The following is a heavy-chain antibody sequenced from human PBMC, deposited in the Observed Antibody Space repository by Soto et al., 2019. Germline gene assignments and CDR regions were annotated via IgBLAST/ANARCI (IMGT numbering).Heavy chain of an antibody. Sequence: PGGSLRLSCAASGFTFSSYAMSWVRQAPGKGLEWVSAISGSGGSTYYADSVKGRFTISRDNSKNTLYLQMNSLRAEDTAVYYCAKDRPETYYYDSSGYPYFDYWGQGTLVTVSS. D-gene: IGHD3-22*01. CDR3: AKDRPETYYYDSSGYPYFDY. CDR1: GFTFSSYA. CDR2: ISGSGGST. J-gene: IGHJ4*02. V-gene: IGHV3-23*01.